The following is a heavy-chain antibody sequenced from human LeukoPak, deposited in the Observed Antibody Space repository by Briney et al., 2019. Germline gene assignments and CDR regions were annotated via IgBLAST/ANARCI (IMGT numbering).Heavy chain of an antibody. V-gene: IGHV3-21*01. CDR1: GFTFSSYS. J-gene: IGHJ4*02. CDR3: ARDGSGRVPEMSAPDY. CDR2: ISSSSSYI. Sequence: GGSLRLSCAASGFTFSSYSMNWVRQAPGKGLEWVSSISSSSSYIYYADSVKSRFTISRDNAKYSLYLQMNSLRAEDTAVYYCARDGSGRVPEMSAPDYWGQGTLVTVSS. D-gene: IGHD3-10*01.